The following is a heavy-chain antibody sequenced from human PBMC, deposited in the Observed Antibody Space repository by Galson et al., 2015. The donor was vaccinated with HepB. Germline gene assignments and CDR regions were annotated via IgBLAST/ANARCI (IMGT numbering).Heavy chain of an antibody. V-gene: IGHV3-30*04. J-gene: IGHJ4*02. Sequence: SLRLSCAASGFTFSDTTMRWVRQAPGKGLEWVASISFGSRNKDYADSVQGRFTISRDNSKNTLFLQMNSLRDDDTALYYCASHIYWGQGVLVTVSS. CDR3: ASHIY. CDR2: ISFGSRNK. CDR1: GFTFSDTT.